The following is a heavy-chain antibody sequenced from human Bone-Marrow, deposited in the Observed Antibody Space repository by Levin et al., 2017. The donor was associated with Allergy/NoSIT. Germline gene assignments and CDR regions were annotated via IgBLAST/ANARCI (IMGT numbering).Heavy chain of an antibody. J-gene: IGHJ4*02. CDR3: TLDYYDSSDYYWVDF. V-gene: IGHV3-73*01. CDR2: IRSTSKKYAT. D-gene: IGHD3-22*01. Sequence: GGSLRLSCAASGFTFSGSGIHWVRQAPGKGPEWVGRIRSTSKKYATGYGASVIGRFSISRDDSENMAYLHMISLKSEDTAVYYCTLDYYDSSDYYWVDFWGQGTLVTVSS. CDR1: GFTFSGSG.